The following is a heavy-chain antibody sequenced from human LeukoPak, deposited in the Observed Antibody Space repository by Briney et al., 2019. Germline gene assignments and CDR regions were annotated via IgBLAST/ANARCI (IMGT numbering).Heavy chain of an antibody. CDR3: AKRLYYGSGPLDI. CDR1: GFSFSNYD. V-gene: IGHV3-23*01. CDR2: LSDSGGST. D-gene: IGHD3-10*01. J-gene: IGHJ3*02. Sequence: SGGSLRLSCAASGFSFSNYDTTWVRQAPGKGLDWVSTLSDSGGSTYYADSVKARFTISRDNSKNTLYLQMSSLRAEDTAIYFCAKRLYYGSGPLDIWGQGTMVTVSS.